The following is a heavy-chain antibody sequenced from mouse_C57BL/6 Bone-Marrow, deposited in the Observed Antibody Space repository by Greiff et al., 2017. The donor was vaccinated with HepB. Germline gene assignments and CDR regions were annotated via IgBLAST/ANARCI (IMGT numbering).Heavy chain of an antibody. CDR3: AMRRYYGYFYYAMDY. D-gene: IGHD2-2*01. CDR1: GYTFTSYW. Sequence: QVQLQHSGAELVKPGASVKMSCKASGYTFTSYWITWVKQRPGQGLEWIGDIYPGSGSTNYNEKFKSKATLTVDTSSSTAYMQLSSLTSEDSAVYYCAMRRYYGYFYYAMDYWGQGTSVTVSS. V-gene: IGHV1-55*01. CDR2: IYPGSGST. J-gene: IGHJ4*01.